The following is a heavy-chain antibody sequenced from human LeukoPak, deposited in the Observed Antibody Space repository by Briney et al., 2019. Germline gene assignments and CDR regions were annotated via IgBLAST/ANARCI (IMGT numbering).Heavy chain of an antibody. J-gene: IGHJ5*02. Sequence: PSETLSLTCTVSGGSISSSSYYWGWIRQPPGKGLEWIGSIYYSGSTYYNPSLKSRVTISVDTSKNQFSLKLSSVTAADTALYYCARLAILGWFDPWGQGTLVTVSS. CDR3: ARLAILGWFDP. D-gene: IGHD3-3*01. CDR2: IYYSGST. CDR1: GGSISSSSYY. V-gene: IGHV4-39*01.